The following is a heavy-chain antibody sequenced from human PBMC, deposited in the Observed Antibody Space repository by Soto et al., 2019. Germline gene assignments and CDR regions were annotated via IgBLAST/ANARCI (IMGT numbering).Heavy chain of an antibody. CDR3: ARRLFGSGWTLDS. D-gene: IGHD6-19*01. CDR1: GGSISSGNYS. Sequence: SETLSLTCNVSGGSISSGNYSWSWIRQPPGKGLEWIGYIYSSGSTYFNPSLKSRVTISVDTSKNQFSLNMNSVTAADTAVYYCARRLFGSGWTLDSWGQGALVTVSS. CDR2: IYSSGST. J-gene: IGHJ4*02. V-gene: IGHV4-61*01.